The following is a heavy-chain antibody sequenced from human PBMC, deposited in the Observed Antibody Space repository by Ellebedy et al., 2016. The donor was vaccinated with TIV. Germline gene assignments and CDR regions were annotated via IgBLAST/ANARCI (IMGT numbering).Heavy chain of an antibody. V-gene: IGHV3-7*01. D-gene: IGHD3-9*01. CDR3: ASWRGLRYFDWLLRVEGGWFDP. CDR1: GFTFSSYW. J-gene: IGHJ5*02. Sequence: PGGSLRLSCAASGFTFSSYWMSWVRQAPGKGLEWVANIKQDGSEKYYVDSVKGRFTISRDNAKNSLYLQMNSLRAEDTAVYYCASWRGLRYFDWLLRVEGGWFDPWGQGTLVTVSS. CDR2: IKQDGSEK.